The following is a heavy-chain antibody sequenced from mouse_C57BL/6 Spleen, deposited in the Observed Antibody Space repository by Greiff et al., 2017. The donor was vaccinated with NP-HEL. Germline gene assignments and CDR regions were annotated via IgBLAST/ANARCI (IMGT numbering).Heavy chain of an antibody. Sequence: VKLMESGAELVRPGASVTLSCKASGYTFTDYEMHWVKQTPVHGLEWIGAIDPETGGTAYNQKFKGKAILTADKSSSTAYLALRSLTSEDSAVYYCTSRYCYGSGDYDMDYWGQGTSVTVSS. J-gene: IGHJ4*01. V-gene: IGHV1-15*01. CDR1: GYTFTDYE. D-gene: IGHD1-1*01. CDR3: TSRYCYGSGDYDMDY. CDR2: IDPETGGT.